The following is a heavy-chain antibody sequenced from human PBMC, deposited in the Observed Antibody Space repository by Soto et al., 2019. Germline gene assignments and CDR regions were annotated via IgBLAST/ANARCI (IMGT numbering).Heavy chain of an antibody. Sequence: GGSLRLSCAASGFTVSSNYMSWVRQAPGKGLEWVSVIYSGGSTYYADSVKGRFTISRDNSKNTLYLQMNSLRAEDTAVYYCGREIQLWLRAYYYYGMDVWGQGTTVTVSS. V-gene: IGHV3-66*01. CDR2: IYSGGST. CDR1: GFTVSSNY. CDR3: GREIQLWLRAYYYYGMDV. J-gene: IGHJ6*02. D-gene: IGHD5-18*01.